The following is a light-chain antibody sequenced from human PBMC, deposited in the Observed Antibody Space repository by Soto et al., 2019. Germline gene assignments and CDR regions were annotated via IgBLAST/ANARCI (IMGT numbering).Light chain of an antibody. CDR2: EVS. CDR1: SNDVGAYNY. Sequence: QSGLTQPASVSGSPGPSITISCTGTSNDVGAYNYVSWYQQHLGKAPKLMIYEVSNRPSGISNRFSGSRSGNTPSLTISGLQAEDEADYYCSSYTTSITRVFGTQTKGT. V-gene: IGLV2-14*01. CDR3: SSYTTSITRV. J-gene: IGLJ1*01.